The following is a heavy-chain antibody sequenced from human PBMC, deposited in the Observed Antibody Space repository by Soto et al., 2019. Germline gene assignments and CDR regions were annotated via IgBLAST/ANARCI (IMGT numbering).Heavy chain of an antibody. D-gene: IGHD3-22*01. Sequence: XSVKVSCKVSGYPLTELSVRWVRQAPGKGLEWMGGFDPEDGEAIYAQKFQGRVTMTEDTSTDTAYMELSSLRSEDTAVYYCATVAGVYDSSGYYYVYWGQGTLVTVSS. CDR2: FDPEDGEA. CDR3: ATVAGVYDSSGYYYVY. CDR1: GYPLTELS. V-gene: IGHV1-24*01. J-gene: IGHJ4*02.